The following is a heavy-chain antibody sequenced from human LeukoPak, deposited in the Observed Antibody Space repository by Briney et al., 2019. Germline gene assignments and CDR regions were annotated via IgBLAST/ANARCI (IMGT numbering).Heavy chain of an antibody. CDR2: INHSGST. D-gene: IGHD5-18*01. CDR1: GGSFSGYY. J-gene: IGHJ5*02. V-gene: IGHV4-34*01. Sequence: PSETLSLTCAVYGGSFSGYYWSWIRQPPGKGLEWIGEINHSGSTNYNPSLKSRVTISVDTSKNQFSLKLSSVTGADTAVYHCARDWVSGYSYGYNWFDPWGQGTLVTVSS. CDR3: ARDWVSGYSYGYNWFDP.